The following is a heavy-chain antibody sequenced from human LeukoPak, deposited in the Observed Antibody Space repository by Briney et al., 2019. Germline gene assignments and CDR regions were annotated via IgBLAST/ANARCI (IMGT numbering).Heavy chain of an antibody. CDR3: RGGDY. CDR1: GFTFSTYA. D-gene: IGHD3-10*01. J-gene: IGHJ4*02. Sequence: GGSLRLSCSASGFTFSTYAMHWGRQAPGKRLEYVSAICYNGGSTYYADSVKGRYTISRDNSKNTLYLQMSSLRAEDTAVYYCRGGDYWGQGTLVTVSS. CDR2: ICYNGGST. V-gene: IGHV3-64D*09.